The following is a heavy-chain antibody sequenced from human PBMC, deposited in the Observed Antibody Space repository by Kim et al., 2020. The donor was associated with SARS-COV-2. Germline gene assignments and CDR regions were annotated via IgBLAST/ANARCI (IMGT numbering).Heavy chain of an antibody. CDR1: GFTFSSYS. Sequence: GGSLRLSCAASGFTFSSYSMNWVRQAPGKGLEWVSSISSSSSYIYYADSVKGRFTISRDNAKNSLYLQMNSLRAEDTAVYYCASSQRFSSSWLISHYYYGMDVWGQGTTVTVSS. CDR3: ASSQRFSSSWLISHYYYGMDV. J-gene: IGHJ6*02. CDR2: ISSSSSYI. V-gene: IGHV3-21*01. D-gene: IGHD6-13*01.